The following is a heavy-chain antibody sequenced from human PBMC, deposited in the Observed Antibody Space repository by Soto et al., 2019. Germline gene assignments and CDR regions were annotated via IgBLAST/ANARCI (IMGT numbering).Heavy chain of an antibody. CDR1: GFTFSNAW. Sequence: KPGGSLRLSCAASGFTFSNAWMSWVRQAPGKGLEWVGRIKSKTDGGTTDYAAPVKGRFTISRDDSKNTLYLQMNSLKTEDTAVYYCTTEIVVVVAATNYFDYWGQGTLVTVSS. CDR2: IKSKTDGGTT. CDR3: TTEIVVVVAATNYFDY. D-gene: IGHD2-15*01. J-gene: IGHJ4*02. V-gene: IGHV3-15*01.